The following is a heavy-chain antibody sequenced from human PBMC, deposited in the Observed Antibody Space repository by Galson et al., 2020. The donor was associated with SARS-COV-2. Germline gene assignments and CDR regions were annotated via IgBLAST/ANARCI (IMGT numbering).Heavy chain of an antibody. D-gene: IGHD3-9*01. Sequence: SETLSLTCTVSGGSISSSNYYWGWVRQPPGEGLEWIGSIYYTESNYYNPSLTSRVTMSVYTSRNQSSLKLSSVTAADTAVYYCARQILTGYYSFYYFDFWGQGTLVTVSS. J-gene: IGHJ4*02. CDR2: IYYTESN. V-gene: IGHV4-39*01. CDR1: GGSISSSNYY. CDR3: ARQILTGYYSFYYFDF.